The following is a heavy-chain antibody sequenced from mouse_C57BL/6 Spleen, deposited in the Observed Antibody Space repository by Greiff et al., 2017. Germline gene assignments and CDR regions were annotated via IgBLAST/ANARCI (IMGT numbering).Heavy chain of an antibody. Sequence: VQLVESGTELVKPGASVKLSCKASGYTFTSYWMHWVKQRPGQGLEWIGNINPSNGGTNYNEKFKSKATLTVDKSSSTAYMQLSSLTSEDSAVYYCARYGYYVDFDYWGQGTTLTVSS. CDR3: ARYGYYVDFDY. CDR2: INPSNGGT. V-gene: IGHV1-53*01. J-gene: IGHJ2*01. D-gene: IGHD2-3*01. CDR1: GYTFTSYW.